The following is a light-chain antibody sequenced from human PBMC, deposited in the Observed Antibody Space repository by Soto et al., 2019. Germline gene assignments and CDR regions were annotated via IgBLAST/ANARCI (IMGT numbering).Light chain of an antibody. J-gene: IGLJ2*01. CDR3: CSYAGGSTFVV. CDR2: EDS. CDR1: SSDVGSYNL. Sequence: QSALTQPASVSGSPGQSIIISCTGTSSDVGSYNLVSWYQQHPGKAPKVMIYEDSKRPSGVSNRFSGAKSGTTASLTISGLQDEDEADYYCCSYAGGSTFVVFGGGTKLTVL. V-gene: IGLV2-23*01.